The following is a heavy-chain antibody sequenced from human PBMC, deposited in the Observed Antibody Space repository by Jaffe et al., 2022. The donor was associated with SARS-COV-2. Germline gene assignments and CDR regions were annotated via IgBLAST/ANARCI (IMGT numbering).Heavy chain of an antibody. Sequence: EVQLVESGGGLVQPGGSLRLSCAASGFTFSSYWMSWVRQAPGKGLEWVANIKQDGSEKYYVDSVKGRFTISRDNAKNSLYLQMNSLRAEDTAVYYCAREVGVQLWPNFDYWGQGTLVTVSS. CDR1: GFTFSSYW. CDR3: AREVGVQLWPNFDY. CDR2: IKQDGSEK. D-gene: IGHD5-18*01. J-gene: IGHJ4*02. V-gene: IGHV3-7*01.